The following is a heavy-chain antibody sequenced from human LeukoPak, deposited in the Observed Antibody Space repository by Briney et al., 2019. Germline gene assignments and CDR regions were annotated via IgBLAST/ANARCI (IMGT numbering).Heavy chain of an antibody. CDR3: ARGGDFWSGFFD. V-gene: IGHV4-30-4*01. D-gene: IGHD3-3*01. J-gene: IGHJ4*02. CDR2: IYDSGST. CDR1: GGSISSGEYY. Sequence: SSETLSLTYTVSGGSISSGEYYWSWIRQPPGKGLEWIGNIYDSGSTYYTPSLKGRVIISVDTSKNQFSLKLSSVTAADTAVYYCARGGDFWSGFFDWGQGTLVTVSS.